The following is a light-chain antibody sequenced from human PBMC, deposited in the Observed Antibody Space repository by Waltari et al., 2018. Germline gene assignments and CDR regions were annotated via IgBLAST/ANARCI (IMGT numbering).Light chain of an antibody. J-gene: IGLJ3*02. CDR2: RNK. CDR1: SSNIGPYY. CDR3: ATWDDSLTAWV. V-gene: IGLV1-47*01. Sequence: QSVLTQPPSTSGTPGQRVTISCSGSSSNIGPYYVYWYHQLPGTAPKLLIYRNKPRPSGVPDRLAGSKSGTSASRAISGLRSEDEADYYCATWDDSLTAWVFGGGTKLTVL.